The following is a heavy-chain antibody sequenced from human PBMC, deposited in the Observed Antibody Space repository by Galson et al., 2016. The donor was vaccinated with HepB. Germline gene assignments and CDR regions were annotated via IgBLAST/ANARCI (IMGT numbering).Heavy chain of an antibody. CDR2: ISYSGST. D-gene: IGHD4-17*01. J-gene: IGHJ4*02. CDR3: ASYGDYYFDY. V-gene: IGHV4-31*03. CDR1: GVSISNGPYY. Sequence: TLSLTCTVSGVSISNGPYYWSWIRQHEWKGLEWIGYISYSGSTYYNPSLKSRVAISLDRSKSQFSLNLTSVTAADTAVYYCASYGDYYFDYWGQGTLVTVS.